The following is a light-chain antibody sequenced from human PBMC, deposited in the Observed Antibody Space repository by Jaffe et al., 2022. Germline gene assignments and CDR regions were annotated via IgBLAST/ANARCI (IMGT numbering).Light chain of an antibody. CDR2: GNS. J-gene: IGLJ2*01. V-gene: IGLV1-40*01. CDR1: SSNIGAGYD. CDR3: QSYDSSLGQV. Sequence: QSVLTQPPSVSGAPGQRVTISCTGSSSNIGAGYDVHWYQQLPGTAPKLLIYGNSNRPSGVPDRFSGSKSGTSASLAITGLQAEDEADYYCQSYDSSLGQVFGGGTKLTVL.